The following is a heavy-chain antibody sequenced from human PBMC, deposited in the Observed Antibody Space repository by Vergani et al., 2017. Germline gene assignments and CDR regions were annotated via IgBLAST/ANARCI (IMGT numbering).Heavy chain of an antibody. CDR3: ARVGLKILKSGYYYMDV. CDR1: GGSFSGYY. CDR2: INHSGST. Sequence: QVQLQQWGAGLLKPSETLSLTCAVYGGSFSGYYWSWIRQPPGKGLEWIGEINHSGSTNYNPSIKSRVTISVDTSKNQFSLKLSSVTAAATAVYYCARVGLKILKSGYYYMDVWGKGTTVTVSS. J-gene: IGHJ6*03. V-gene: IGHV4-34*01. D-gene: IGHD2-15*01.